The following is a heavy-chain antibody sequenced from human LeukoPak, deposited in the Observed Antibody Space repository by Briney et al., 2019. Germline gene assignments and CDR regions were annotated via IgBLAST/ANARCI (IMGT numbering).Heavy chain of an antibody. D-gene: IGHD5-18*01. CDR1: GYSFTSYW. Sequence: GESLKISCKGSGYSFTSYWIGWVRQMPGKGLEWMGIIYPGDSDTRYSPSFQGQVTISADKSISTAYLQWSSLKASDTATYYCARSSSGQLTDAPEPNYYYYYMDVWGKGTTVTVSS. CDR2: IYPGDSDT. CDR3: ARSSSGQLTDAPEPNYYYYYMDV. J-gene: IGHJ6*03. V-gene: IGHV5-51*01.